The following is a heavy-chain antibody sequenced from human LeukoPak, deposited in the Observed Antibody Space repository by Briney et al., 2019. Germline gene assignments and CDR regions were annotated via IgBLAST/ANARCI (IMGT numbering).Heavy chain of an antibody. CDR1: GLTFSIHW. CDR3: VGGDY. V-gene: IGHV3-7*01. CDR2: INQDGSDK. J-gene: IGHJ4*02. Sequence: QSGGSLRLSCAASGLTFSIHWMNWVRQAPGKGLECVANINQDGSDKYYVDSVKGRFTIYREHTKNSLYLQMNSLRAEDRAVYYCVGGDYWGEGTLVTVSS.